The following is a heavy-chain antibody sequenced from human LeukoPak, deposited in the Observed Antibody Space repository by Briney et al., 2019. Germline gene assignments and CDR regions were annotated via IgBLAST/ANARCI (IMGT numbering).Heavy chain of an antibody. D-gene: IGHD2-15*01. CDR1: GYTFNNHF. J-gene: IGHJ3*01. CDR2: IYAGDSDS. CDR3: ASRIRDSSFAFDL. Sequence: GESLKISCKGSGYTFNNHFIAWLRQMPGKGLEWMGVIYAGDSDSTYSPSFQGQVSMSVDQSTSTAYLQWRSLRASDAAMYFCASRIRDSSFAFDLWGQGTMVTVSS. V-gene: IGHV5-51*01.